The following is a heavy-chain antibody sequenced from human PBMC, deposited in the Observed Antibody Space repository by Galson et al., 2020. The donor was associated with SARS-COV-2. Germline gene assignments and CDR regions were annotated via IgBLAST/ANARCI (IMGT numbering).Heavy chain of an antibody. CDR3: AISGYVDSSGWPPVYFQH. CDR2: ISSSGSTI. Sequence: TGGSLRLSCAASGFTFSSYEMNWVRQAPGKGLEWVSYISSSGSTIYYADSVKGRFTISRDNAKNSLYLQMNSLRAEDTAVYYCAISGYVDSSGWPPVYFQHWGQGTLVTVSS. CDR1: GFTFSSYE. V-gene: IGHV3-48*03. D-gene: IGHD6-19*01. J-gene: IGHJ1*01.